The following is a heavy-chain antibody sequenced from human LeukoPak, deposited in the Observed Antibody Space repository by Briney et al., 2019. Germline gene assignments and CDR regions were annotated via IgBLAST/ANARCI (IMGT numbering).Heavy chain of an antibody. Sequence: PSETLSLTCADYGGSFSGYYWSWIRQPPGKGLEWTGEVNHSGSTNYNPSLKSRVTISVDTSKNQFSLKLSSVTAADTAVYYCARGKYRIAASDYWGQGTLVTVSS. D-gene: IGHD6-13*01. J-gene: IGHJ4*02. CDR2: VNHSGST. CDR3: ARGKYRIAASDY. CDR1: GGSFSGYY. V-gene: IGHV4-34*01.